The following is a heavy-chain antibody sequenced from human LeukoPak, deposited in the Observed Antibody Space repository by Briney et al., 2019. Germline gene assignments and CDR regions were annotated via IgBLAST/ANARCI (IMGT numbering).Heavy chain of an antibody. CDR3: ARHNHDWGWDF. CDR2: IWPDGTIQ. Sequence: GRSLRLSCAASGFIFSYYGMHWVRQAPGKGLEWLAVIWPDGTIQYYADPVKGRFTISRVNSNNTLYLQLTGLRADDSAVYYCARHNHDWGWDFWGQGAQVTVPS. V-gene: IGHV3-33*01. D-gene: IGHD2-8*02. J-gene: IGHJ4*02. CDR1: GFIFSYYG.